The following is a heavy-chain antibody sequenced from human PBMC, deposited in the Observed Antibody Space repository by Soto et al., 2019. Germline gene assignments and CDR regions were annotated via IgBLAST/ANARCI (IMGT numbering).Heavy chain of an antibody. CDR2: IIPIFGTA. J-gene: IGHJ6*02. CDR3: ASRVVDIVVVPAAWVEGMDV. Sequence: GASVKVSCKASGGTFSSYAISWVRQAPGQGLEWMGGIIPIFGTANYAQKFQGRVTITADESTSTAYMELSSLRSEDTAVYYCASRVVDIVVVPAAWVEGMDVWGQGTTVTVSS. D-gene: IGHD2-2*03. V-gene: IGHV1-69*13. CDR1: GGTFSSYA.